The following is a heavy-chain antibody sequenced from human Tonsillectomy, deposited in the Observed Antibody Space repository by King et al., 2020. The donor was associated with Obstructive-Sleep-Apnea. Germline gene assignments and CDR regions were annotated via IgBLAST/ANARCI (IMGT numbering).Heavy chain of an antibody. CDR2: VAGSNGSGDDGNI. Sequence: VQLVESGGGLVQPGGSLRLSCAASGFTFSNYVMTWVRQAPGKGLEWVSAVAGSNGSGDDGNIYYTRSVQGRLTISRDNSKNTLFLQMNSLRVEDTALYYCAGLSGRRDGHIDYWGQGTLVTVSS. V-gene: IGHV3-23*04. D-gene: IGHD5-24*01. J-gene: IGHJ4*02. CDR3: AGLSGRRDGHIDY. CDR1: GFTFSNYV.